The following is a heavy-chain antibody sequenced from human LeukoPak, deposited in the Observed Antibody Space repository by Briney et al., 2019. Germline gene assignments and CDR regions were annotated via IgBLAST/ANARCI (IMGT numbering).Heavy chain of an antibody. D-gene: IGHD4-11*01. CDR2: IYYSGST. CDR1: GGSISSYY. V-gene: IGHV4-59*01. J-gene: IGHJ4*02. Sequence: PSETLSLTCTVSGGSISSYYWSWIRQPPGKGLEWIGYIYYSGSTTYNPSLKSRVTISVDTSKNQFSLKLSSVTAADTAVYYCARERATVTTEYFDYWGQGTLVTVSS. CDR3: ARERATVTTEYFDY.